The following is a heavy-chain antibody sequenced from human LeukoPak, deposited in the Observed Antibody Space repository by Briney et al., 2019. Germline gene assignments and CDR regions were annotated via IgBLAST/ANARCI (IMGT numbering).Heavy chain of an antibody. Sequence: SETLSLTCTVSGGSISSYYWSWIRQPPGKGLEWIGYIYYSGSTNYNPSLKSRVTISVDTSKNQFSLKLSSVTAADTAVYYCARQACGSGCSKGIDYWGQGALVTVSS. D-gene: IGHD6-19*01. J-gene: IGHJ4*02. CDR1: GGSISSYY. CDR3: ARQACGSGCSKGIDY. V-gene: IGHV4-59*08. CDR2: IYYSGST.